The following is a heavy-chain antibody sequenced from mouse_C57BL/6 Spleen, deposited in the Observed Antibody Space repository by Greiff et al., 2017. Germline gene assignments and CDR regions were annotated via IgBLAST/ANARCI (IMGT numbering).Heavy chain of an antibody. CDR3: ARQGYSNYLDY. V-gene: IGHV5-9*01. CDR2: ISGGGGNT. D-gene: IGHD2-5*01. J-gene: IGHJ2*01. Sequence: EVHLVESGGGLVKPGGSLKLSCAASGFTFSSYTMSWVRQTPEKRLEWVATISGGGGNTYYPDSVKGRFTISRDNAKNTLYLQMSSLRSEDTALYYCARQGYSNYLDYWGQGTTLTVSS. CDR1: GFTFSSYT.